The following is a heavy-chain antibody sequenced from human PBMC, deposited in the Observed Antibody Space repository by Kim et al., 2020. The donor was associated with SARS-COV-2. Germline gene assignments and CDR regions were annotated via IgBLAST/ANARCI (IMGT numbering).Heavy chain of an antibody. CDR3: VKDGIWFYRY. Sequence: GGSLRLSCAASGFTFSNYDMSWVRQAPVKGLEWVSAISGSGGTTYYTDSVKGRFTISRDNSKNTLYLQMNSLRAEDTAVYYCVKDGIWFYRYWGQGTLVTVTS. CDR2: ISGSGGTT. D-gene: IGHD3-10*01. V-gene: IGHV3-23*01. J-gene: IGHJ4*02. CDR1: GFTFSNYD.